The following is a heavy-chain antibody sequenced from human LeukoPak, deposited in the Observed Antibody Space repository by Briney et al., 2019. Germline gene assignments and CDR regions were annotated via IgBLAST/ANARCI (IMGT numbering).Heavy chain of an antibody. CDR2: MNPNSGNT. Sequence: ASVKVSCKASGYTFTSYDINWVRQATGQGLEWMGWMNPNSGNTGYAQKFQGRVTITRNTSISTAYMELSSLRSEDTAVYYCARGASPTDYDFDYWGQGTLVTVSS. V-gene: IGHV1-8*01. J-gene: IGHJ4*02. D-gene: IGHD3-16*01. CDR3: ARGASPTDYDFDY. CDR1: GYTFTSYD.